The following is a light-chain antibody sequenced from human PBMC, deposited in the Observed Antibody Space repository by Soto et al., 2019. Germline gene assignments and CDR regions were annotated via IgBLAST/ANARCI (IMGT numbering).Light chain of an antibody. Sequence: QSVLTQPPSASGSPGQSVTISCTGTSSDAGGYNYVSWYQQHPGKAPKLMIYEVSKRPSGVPDRFSGSKSGNTASLTVSGLQAEDEADYYCSSYAGSNNFPQVFGTVTKVTVL. CDR1: SSDAGGYNY. CDR3: SSYAGSNNFPQV. CDR2: EVS. J-gene: IGLJ1*01. V-gene: IGLV2-8*01.